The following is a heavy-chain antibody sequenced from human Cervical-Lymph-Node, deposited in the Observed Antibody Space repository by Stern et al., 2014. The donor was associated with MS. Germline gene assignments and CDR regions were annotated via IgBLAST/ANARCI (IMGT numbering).Heavy chain of an antibody. J-gene: IGHJ6*02. Sequence: VQLVESGGGVVQPGRSLTLSCAASGFTFSSYGMHWVRQAPGQGLEWVTLISDDGNNKQYADSVKGRFPISRDNSRNTLLLEMRSLRPDDTAVYYCAKGVDFWTGSTPYRGMDVWGQGTTVTVS. CDR2: ISDDGNNK. D-gene: IGHD3/OR15-3a*01. CDR3: AKGVDFWTGSTPYRGMDV. V-gene: IGHV3-30*18. CDR1: GFTFSSYG.